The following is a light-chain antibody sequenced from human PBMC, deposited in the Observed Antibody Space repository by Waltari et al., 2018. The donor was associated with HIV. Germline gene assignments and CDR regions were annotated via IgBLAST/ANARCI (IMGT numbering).Light chain of an antibody. Sequence: QSVLTQPPSVSGAPGQTVIISCTGSSSNIGAGYDVHWYQQLPGTAPKLLIFGNGNRPSVVPDRFSGSKSVTSASLAITGLQLEDEADYYCQSYDSRLSGLYVFGTGTNVTVL. CDR2: GNG. CDR3: QSYDSRLSGLYV. J-gene: IGLJ1*01. CDR1: SSNIGAGYD. V-gene: IGLV1-40*01.